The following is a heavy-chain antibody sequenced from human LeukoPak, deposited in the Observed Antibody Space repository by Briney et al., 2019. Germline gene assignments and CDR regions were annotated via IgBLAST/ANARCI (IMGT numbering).Heavy chain of an antibody. J-gene: IGHJ4*02. Sequence: GASVKVSCKASGYTFTSYGISWVRQAPGQGLEWMGWISAYNGNTNYAQKLQGRVTMTTDTSTSTAYMELRSLRSDDTAVYYCARDLEGYGDPGVIDYWGQGTLVTVSS. CDR1: GYTFTSYG. D-gene: IGHD4-17*01. V-gene: IGHV1-18*01. CDR2: ISAYNGNT. CDR3: ARDLEGYGDPGVIDY.